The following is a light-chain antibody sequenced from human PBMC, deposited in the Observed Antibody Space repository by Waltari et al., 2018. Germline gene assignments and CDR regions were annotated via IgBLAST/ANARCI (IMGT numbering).Light chain of an antibody. J-gene: IGKJ2*01. CDR3: QQYGGSPTYT. CDR2: VAS. V-gene: IGKV3-20*01. CDR1: QSVSSNY. Sequence: ESVLTQSPGTLSLSPGERATLSCRASQSVSSNYLAWYQQRPGQAPRLLFFVASSRATGVPDRFSGSVSGTDFTLTISRLEPEDFAVYFCQQYGGSPTYTFGQGTKLEIK.